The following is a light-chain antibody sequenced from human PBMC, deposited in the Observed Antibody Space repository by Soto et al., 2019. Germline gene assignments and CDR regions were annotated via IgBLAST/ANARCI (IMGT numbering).Light chain of an antibody. V-gene: IGKV3-20*01. CDR1: QSVSSTY. CDR2: GAS. J-gene: IGKJ2*01. Sequence: DIVLTQSPGTLSLSPGERATLSCRASQSVSSTYLAWYQQRPGQAPRLLIYGASTRATGIPDRFSGSGSGTDFTLTISRLEPEDFAVYHGHQYGSSPPYTFGQGTKLEIK. CDR3: HQYGSSPPYT.